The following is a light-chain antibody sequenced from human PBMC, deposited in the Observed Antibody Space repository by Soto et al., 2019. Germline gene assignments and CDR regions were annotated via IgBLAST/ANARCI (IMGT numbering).Light chain of an antibody. V-gene: IGKV3-11*01. J-gene: IGKJ4*01. Sequence: EIVLTQSPAALSLSPGERATLSCRASQSVSSYLAWYQQKPGQAPRLLIYDASNRATRIPARFRGSGSGTDFTLTISSLEPEDFAVYSCQQRSNWPPVTFGGGTKVEIK. CDR1: QSVSSY. CDR2: DAS. CDR3: QQRSNWPPVT.